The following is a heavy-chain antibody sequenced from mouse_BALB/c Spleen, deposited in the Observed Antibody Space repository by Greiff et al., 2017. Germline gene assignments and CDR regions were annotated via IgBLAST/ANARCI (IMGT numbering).Heavy chain of an antibody. D-gene: IGHD1-1*01. Sequence: EVKLVESGPSLVKPSQTLSLTCSVTGDSITSGYWNWIRKFPGNKLEYMGYISYSGSTYYNPSLKSRISITRDTSKNQYYLQLNSVTTEDTATYYCARSRITTVVARYYFDYWGQGTTLTVSS. V-gene: IGHV3-8*02. CDR1: GDSITSGY. CDR3: ARSRITTVVARYYFDY. CDR2: ISYSGST. J-gene: IGHJ2*01.